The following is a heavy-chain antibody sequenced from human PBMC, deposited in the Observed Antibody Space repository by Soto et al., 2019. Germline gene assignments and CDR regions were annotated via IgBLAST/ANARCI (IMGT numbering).Heavy chain of an antibody. Sequence: GGSLRLSCAASGFTFNIYAINWVRQAPGKGLEWVSAISVSVDSTHYADSVKGRFTISRDNYKNTVYLEMNSLRAEDTAVYYCAEVFTPEQGNYFDYWGQGTLVTVSS. D-gene: IGHD1-26*01. V-gene: IGHV3-23*01. CDR3: AEVFTPEQGNYFDY. J-gene: IGHJ4*02. CDR2: ISVSVDST. CDR1: GFTFNIYA.